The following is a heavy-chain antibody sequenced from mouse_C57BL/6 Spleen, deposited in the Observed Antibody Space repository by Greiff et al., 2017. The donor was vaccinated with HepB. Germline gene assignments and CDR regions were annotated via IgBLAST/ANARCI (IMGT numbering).Heavy chain of an antibody. V-gene: IGHV1-81*01. Sequence: QVQLQQSGAELARPGASVKLSCKASGYTFTSYGISWVKQRTGQGLEWIGEIYPRSGNTYYNEKFKGKATLTADKSSSTAYMELRSLTSEDSAVYFCARYDYDENWFAYWGQGTLVTVSA. D-gene: IGHD2-4*01. CDR1: GYTFTSYG. J-gene: IGHJ3*01. CDR3: ARYDYDENWFAY. CDR2: IYPRSGNT.